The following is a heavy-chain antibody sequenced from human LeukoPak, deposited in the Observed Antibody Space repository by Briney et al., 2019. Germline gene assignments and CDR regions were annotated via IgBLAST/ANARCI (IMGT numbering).Heavy chain of an antibody. Sequence: GGSLRLSCAASGFTFSSYAMHWSRQAPGKGLEWVAVISYDGSNKYYADSVKGRFTISRDNSKNTLYLQMNSLRAEDTAVYYCARPACTNGVCYSIWLSWFDPWGQGTLVTVSS. CDR3: ARPACTNGVCYSIWLSWFDP. V-gene: IGHV3-30*04. CDR1: GFTFSSYA. D-gene: IGHD2-8*01. J-gene: IGHJ5*02. CDR2: ISYDGSNK.